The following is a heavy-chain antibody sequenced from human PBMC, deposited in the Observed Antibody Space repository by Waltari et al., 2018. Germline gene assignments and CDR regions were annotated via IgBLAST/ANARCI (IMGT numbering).Heavy chain of an antibody. CDR1: GYSISSGYY. CDR2: IYHSRST. D-gene: IGHD2-2*01. V-gene: IGHV4-38-2*01. Sequence: QVQLQESGPGLVKPSETLSLTCAVSGYSISSGYYWGWIRQPPGKGLEWIGSIYHSRSTNNTPALKSRVTISVDTSKNQFALKLSSVTAADTAVYYCARVPTGFFDYWGQGTLVTVSS. J-gene: IGHJ4*02. CDR3: ARVPTGFFDY.